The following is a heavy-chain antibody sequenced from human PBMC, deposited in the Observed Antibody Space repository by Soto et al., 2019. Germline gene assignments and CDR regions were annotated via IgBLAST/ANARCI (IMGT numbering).Heavy chain of an antibody. CDR1: GYSFTNYG. CDR3: ARVLGRAMIGIGYYGMDV. CDR2: ISTYNDNT. Sequence: QVQLVQSGAEVKKPGASVKVSCKASGYSFTNYGISWVRQAPGQGLEWMGWISTYNDNTYYAQNFQGRVTMTTDTSTTTAYMELRSLRSDDTAVYYCARVLGRAMIGIGYYGMDVWGQGTTVTVSS. D-gene: IGHD2-21*01. V-gene: IGHV1-18*01. J-gene: IGHJ6*02.